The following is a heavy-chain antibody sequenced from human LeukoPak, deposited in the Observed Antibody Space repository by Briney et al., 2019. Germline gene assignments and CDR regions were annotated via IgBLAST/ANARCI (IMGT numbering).Heavy chain of an antibody. CDR1: GGTFSSYA. J-gene: IGHJ4*02. CDR2: IIPIFGTA. Sequence: ASVKVSCKASGGTFSSYAISWVRQAPGQGLEWMGGIIPIFGTANYAQKFQGRVTITADKSTSTAYMELSSLRSEDTAVYYCARGLGEYDILTGSTYYFDYWGQGTLVTVSS. V-gene: IGHV1-69*06. D-gene: IGHD3-9*01. CDR3: ARGLGEYDILTGSTYYFDY.